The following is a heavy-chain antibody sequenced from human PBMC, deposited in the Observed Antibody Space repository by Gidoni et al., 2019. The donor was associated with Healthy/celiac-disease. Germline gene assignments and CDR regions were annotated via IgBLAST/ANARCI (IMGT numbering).Heavy chain of an antibody. Sequence: DVQLLESGGGLVQPGGSLRLSCAASGFTFSSYARSWVRQAPGKGLEWVSAISGSGGSTYYADSVKGRFTISRDNSKNTLYLQMNSLRAEDTAVYYCAKDPIPGIAARRPYYFDYWGQGTLVTVSS. CDR1: GFTFSSYA. D-gene: IGHD6-6*01. CDR3: AKDPIPGIAARRPYYFDY. V-gene: IGHV3-23*01. CDR2: ISGSGGST. J-gene: IGHJ4*02.